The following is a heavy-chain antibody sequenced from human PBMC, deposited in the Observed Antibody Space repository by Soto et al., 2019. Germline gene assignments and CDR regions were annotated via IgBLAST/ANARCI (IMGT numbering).Heavy chain of an antibody. Sequence: VGSLRLSCAASGFTFSSYSMNWVRQAPGKGLEWVSSISSSSSYIYYADSVKGRFTISRDNAKNSLYLQMNSLRAEDTAVYYCARDGGRDGYNPMDYYGMDVWGQGTTVTVSS. V-gene: IGHV3-21*01. CDR2: ISSSSSYI. CDR1: GFTFSSYS. CDR3: ARDGGRDGYNPMDYYGMDV. J-gene: IGHJ6*02. D-gene: IGHD5-12*01.